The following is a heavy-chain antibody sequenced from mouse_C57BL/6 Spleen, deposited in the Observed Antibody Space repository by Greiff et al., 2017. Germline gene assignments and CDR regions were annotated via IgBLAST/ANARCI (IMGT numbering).Heavy chain of an antibody. Sequence: VQLQQSGPELVKPGASVKISCKASGYSFTGYYMNWVKQSPEKSLEWIGEINPSTGGTTYNQKFKAKATLTVDKSSSTAYMQLKSLTSEDSAVYYCARDKGLPDYAMDYWGQGTSVTVSS. V-gene: IGHV1-42*01. CDR2: INPSTGGT. J-gene: IGHJ4*01. D-gene: IGHD6-1*01. CDR1: GYSFTGYY. CDR3: ARDKGLPDYAMDY.